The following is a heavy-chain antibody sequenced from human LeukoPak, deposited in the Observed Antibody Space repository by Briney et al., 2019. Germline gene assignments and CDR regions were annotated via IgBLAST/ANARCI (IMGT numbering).Heavy chain of an antibody. D-gene: IGHD1-26*01. CDR3: ARESKVGAIFH. CDR2: IYTSGST. J-gene: IGHJ4*02. Sequence: SQTLSLTCTVPGGSISSGSYYWSWIRQPAGEGLEWIGRIYTSGSTNYNPSLKSRVTISVDTSKNQFSLKLSSVTAADTAVYYCARESKVGAIFHWGQGTLVTVSS. V-gene: IGHV4-61*02. CDR1: GGSISSGSYY.